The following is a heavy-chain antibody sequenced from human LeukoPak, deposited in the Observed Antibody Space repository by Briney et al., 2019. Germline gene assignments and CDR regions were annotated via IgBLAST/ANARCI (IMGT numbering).Heavy chain of an antibody. CDR2: ITGSGGRT. CDR3: AKDAPLYCSSTSCLNWFDP. V-gene: IGHV3-23*01. Sequence: PGGSLRLSCAASGFTFSSYAMNWVRQAPGKGLEWVSAITGSGGRTYYADSVKGRFTISRDNSKNTLHLQMNSLRAEDTAVYYCAKDAPLYCSSTSCLNWFDPWGQGTLVTVSS. J-gene: IGHJ5*02. D-gene: IGHD2-2*01. CDR1: GFTFSSYA.